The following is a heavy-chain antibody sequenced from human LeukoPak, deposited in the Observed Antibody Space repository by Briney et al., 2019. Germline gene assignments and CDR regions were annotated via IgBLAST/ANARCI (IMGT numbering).Heavy chain of an antibody. CDR2: FDPEDGET. CDR3: ATDVFFRGVIALRDY. V-gene: IGHV1-24*01. D-gene: IGHD2-21*01. Sequence: ASVKVSCKVSGYTLTELSMHWVRQAPGKGLEWMGGFDPEDGETIYAQKFQGRVTMTEDTSTDTAYMELSSLRSEDTAVYYCATDVFFRGVIALRDYWGQGTLVTVSS. CDR1: GYTLTELS. J-gene: IGHJ4*02.